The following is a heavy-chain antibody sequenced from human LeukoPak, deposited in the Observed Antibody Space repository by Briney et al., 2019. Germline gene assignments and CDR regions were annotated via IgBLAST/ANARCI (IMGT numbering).Heavy chain of an antibody. D-gene: IGHD3-22*01. CDR3: ARVFKYYYDSSSYQLDY. CDR1: GDSISSHY. Sequence: SETLSLTCTVSGDSISSHYWSWIRQPPGKGLEWIGYIYYSGSTNYNPSLKSRVTISVDTSKNQFSLKLSSVTAADTAVYYCARVFKYYYDSSSYQLDYWGQGTLVTVSS. V-gene: IGHV4-59*11. J-gene: IGHJ4*02. CDR2: IYYSGST.